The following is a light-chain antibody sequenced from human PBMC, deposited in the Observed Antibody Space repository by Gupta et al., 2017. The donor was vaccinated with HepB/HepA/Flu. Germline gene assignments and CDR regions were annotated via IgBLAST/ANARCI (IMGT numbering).Light chain of an antibody. Sequence: EIVLTQSPDFQSVTPNEKVTITCRASQSIGTSLHWYQQKPDQSPKLLIKYASQSFSGVPSRFSGSGSGTDFTLTINSLEAEDAATYYCQQSSSLPHSFGGWTKVELK. CDR3: QQSSSLPHS. J-gene: IGKJ4*01. V-gene: IGKV6-21*01. CDR2: YAS. CDR1: QSIGTS.